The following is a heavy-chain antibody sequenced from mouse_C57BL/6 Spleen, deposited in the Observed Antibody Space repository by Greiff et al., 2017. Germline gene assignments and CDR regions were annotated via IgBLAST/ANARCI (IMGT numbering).Heavy chain of an antibody. J-gene: IGHJ4*01. CDR3: TRTLITTVVGGYAMDY. CDR1: GYTFTDYE. Sequence: QVQLQQSGAELVRPGASVTLSCKASGYTFTDYEMHWVKQTPVHGLEWIGAIDPETGGTAYNQKFKGKAILTADKASSTAYMELRRLTSEDSAVYYCTRTLITTVVGGYAMDYWGQGTSVTVSS. CDR2: IDPETGGT. D-gene: IGHD1-1*01. V-gene: IGHV1-15*01.